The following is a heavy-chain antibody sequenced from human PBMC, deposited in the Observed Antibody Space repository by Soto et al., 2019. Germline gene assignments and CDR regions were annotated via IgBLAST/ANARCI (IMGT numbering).Heavy chain of an antibody. D-gene: IGHD6-19*01. CDR1: GFTFSSYS. Sequence: EVQLVESGGGLVKPGGSLRLSCAASGFTFSSYSMNWVRQAPGKGLEWVSSISSSSSYIYYADSVKGRFTISRYNAKNSLYLQMNSLRAEDTAVYYCARGYTIAVAGDDYFDYWGQGTLVTVSS. CDR2: ISSSSSYI. CDR3: ARGYTIAVAGDDYFDY. J-gene: IGHJ4*02. V-gene: IGHV3-21*01.